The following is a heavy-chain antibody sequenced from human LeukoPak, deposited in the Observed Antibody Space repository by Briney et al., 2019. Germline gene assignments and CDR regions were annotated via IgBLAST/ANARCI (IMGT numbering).Heavy chain of an antibody. CDR3: ARESGYSYGCFDY. D-gene: IGHD5-18*01. J-gene: IGHJ4*02. CDR2: IKQDGSEK. V-gene: IGHV3-7*01. Sequence: QSGGSLRLSCAASGFTFSSYWMGWVRQAPGKGLEWVANIKQDGSEKYYVDSVKGRFTISRDNAKNSLYLQMNSLRAEDTAVYYCARESGYSYGCFDYWGQGTLVTVSS. CDR1: GFTFSSYW.